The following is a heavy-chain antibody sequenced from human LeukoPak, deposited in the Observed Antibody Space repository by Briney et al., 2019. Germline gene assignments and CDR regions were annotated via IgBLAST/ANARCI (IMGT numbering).Heavy chain of an antibody. J-gene: IGHJ4*02. V-gene: IGHV3-7*01. D-gene: IGHD1-1*01. CDR1: GFAFSSYW. CDR2: IKEDGSET. Sequence: PGGSLGLSCAASGFAFSSYWISWVRQAPGKGLEWVANIKEDGSETYYVDSMRGRLTISRDNAKNSLYLQMNSLRAEDTAFYYCAREAYNAFDYWARGTLVTVSS. CDR3: AREAYNAFDY.